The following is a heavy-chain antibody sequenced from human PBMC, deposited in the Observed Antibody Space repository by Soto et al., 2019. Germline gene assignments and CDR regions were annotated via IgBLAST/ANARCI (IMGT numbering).Heavy chain of an antibody. CDR2: TYYRSKWYN. V-gene: IGHV6-1*01. J-gene: IGHJ3*02. D-gene: IGHD3-3*01. CDR1: GHSVSRNRAA. Sequence: SETLSLTCFISGHSVSRNRAAWNWIKQSPSRGLEWLGRTYYRSKWYNDYAVSVKSRITVNPDTSKNQFSLQLNSVTPGDTAVYCCARELFVLRFLHAFDIWGQGTMVTVSS. CDR3: ARELFVLRFLHAFDI.